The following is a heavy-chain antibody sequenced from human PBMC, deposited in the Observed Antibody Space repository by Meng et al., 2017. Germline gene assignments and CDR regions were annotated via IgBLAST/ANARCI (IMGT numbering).Heavy chain of an antibody. Sequence: QVQLQQGGAGLLKHSETPSLPRAVYGGSFSGYYWSWIRQPPGKGLEWIGEINHSGSTNYNPSLKSRVTMSLDTSKNQFSLRLSSVTAADTAVYYCARSHSVTIVAFDYWGQGTLVTVSS. CDR1: GGSFSGYY. J-gene: IGHJ4*02. D-gene: IGHD4-17*01. V-gene: IGHV4-34*01. CDR2: INHSGST. CDR3: ARSHSVTIVAFDY.